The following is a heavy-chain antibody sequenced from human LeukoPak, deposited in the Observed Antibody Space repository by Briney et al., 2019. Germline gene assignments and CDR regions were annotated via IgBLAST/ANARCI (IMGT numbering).Heavy chain of an antibody. CDR2: ISGSGGST. CDR1: GFTFSSYA. J-gene: IGHJ6*02. Sequence: VQPGGSLRLSCAASGFTFSSYAMSCLRQAPGKGLEWVSAISGSGGSTYHADSVKGRFTISRDNSKNTLYLQMNSLRAEDTAVYYCAKEVGSGSYNYYYYGVDVWGQGTTVTVSS. V-gene: IGHV3-23*01. CDR3: AKEVGSGSYNYYYYGVDV. D-gene: IGHD3-10*01.